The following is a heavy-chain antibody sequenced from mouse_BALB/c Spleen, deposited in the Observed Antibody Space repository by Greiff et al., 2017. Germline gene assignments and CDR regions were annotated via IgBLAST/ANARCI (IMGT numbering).Heavy chain of an antibody. J-gene: IGHJ1*01. CDR1: GFNFTDTY. CDR2: IDPANGNT. D-gene: IGHD6-1*01. V-gene: IGHV14-3*02. Sequence: VQLQQSGAELVKPGASVKLSCTASGFNFTDTYMHWVKQRPEQGLEWIGRIDPANGNTKYDPKFQGKATITADTSSNTAYLQLSSLTSEDTAVYYCARGANLYWDFDVWGAGTTVTVSS. CDR3: ARGANLYWDFDV.